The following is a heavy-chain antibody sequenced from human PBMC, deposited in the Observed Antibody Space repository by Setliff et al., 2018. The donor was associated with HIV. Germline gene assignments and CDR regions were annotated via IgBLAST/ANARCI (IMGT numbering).Heavy chain of an antibody. CDR3: ARLPRQLLKGAAAYFDY. D-gene: IGHD5-18*01. CDR2: IYYSGST. V-gene: IGHV4-31*03. Sequence: SETLSLTCTVSGGSISSGGYYWSWIRQHPGKGLEWIGFIYYSGSTYHNPSLKSRVTISVDTSKNQFSLKLNSVTAADTAVYYCARLPRQLLKGAAAYFDYWGQGTLVTVSS. J-gene: IGHJ4*02. CDR1: GGSISSGGYY.